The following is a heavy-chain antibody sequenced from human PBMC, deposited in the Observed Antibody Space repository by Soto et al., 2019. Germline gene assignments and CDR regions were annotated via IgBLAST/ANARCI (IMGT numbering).Heavy chain of an antibody. Sequence: EVQLLESGGTVVQPGGSLRLSCAASGFTFSTYGVSWVGQAPGKGLEWVSSISGSGYNTFYADSVKGRFTISRDNSNNTVHLLMNNLRADDTALYYCVKQLLSLIVVADAFDIWGQGTMVTVSS. V-gene: IGHV3-23*01. CDR2: ISGSGYNT. J-gene: IGHJ3*02. D-gene: IGHD3-22*01. CDR1: GFTFSTYG. CDR3: VKQLLSLIVVADAFDI.